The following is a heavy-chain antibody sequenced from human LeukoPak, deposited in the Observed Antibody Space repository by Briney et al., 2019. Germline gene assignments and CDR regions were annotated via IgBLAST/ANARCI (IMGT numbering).Heavy chain of an antibody. D-gene: IGHD3-22*01. CDR2: IYPGDSDT. V-gene: IGHV5-51*01. Sequence: GESLKISCKGSGYSFTSYWNGWVRQMPGKGLEWMGIIYPGDSDTRYRPSFQGQVTISADKSISTAYLQWSSLRASDTAMYYCARQEDRAYYYDSSGVGFDYWGQGTLVTVSS. J-gene: IGHJ4*02. CDR1: GYSFTSYW. CDR3: ARQEDRAYYYDSSGVGFDY.